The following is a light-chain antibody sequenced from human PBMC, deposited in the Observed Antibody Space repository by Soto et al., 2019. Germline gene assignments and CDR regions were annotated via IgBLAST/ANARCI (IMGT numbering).Light chain of an antibody. Sequence: DVQKSDAPGKRAAFVGDRVTITCRASQTISNWLAWYQQKPGKAPKLLIYDASSLESGVPSSFSGSGYGTEFRFAVSTLLPDHFAAYYFQLHCRHWFTFGHGTKVAIK. V-gene: IGKV1-5*01. CDR1: QTISNW. J-gene: IGKJ3*01. CDR2: DAS. CDR3: QLHCRHWFT.